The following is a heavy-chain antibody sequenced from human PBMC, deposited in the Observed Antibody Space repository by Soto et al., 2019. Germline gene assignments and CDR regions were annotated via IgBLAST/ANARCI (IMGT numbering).Heavy chain of an antibody. CDR2: INAANGNT. J-gene: IGHJ1*01. Sequence: QVQLVQSGAEEKKPGASVKVSCKASGYTFAIYSMHWVRQAPGQGLEWMGWINAANGNTKYSQKFQDRVTITRDTSASTDYMELSSLKSEDTAVYYCARATYTSGSEYFHHWGQGTLVSVSS. CDR1: GYTFAIYS. V-gene: IGHV1-3*05. D-gene: IGHD3-22*01. CDR3: ARATYTSGSEYFHH.